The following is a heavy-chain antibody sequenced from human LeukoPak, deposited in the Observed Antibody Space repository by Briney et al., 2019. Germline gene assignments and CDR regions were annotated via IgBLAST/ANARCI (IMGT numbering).Heavy chain of an antibody. Sequence: ASVKVSCKISGYTLTDVSMHWVRQAPGKGLEWMGGFDPEGGETVYAQKFQGRVTMTEDPSSDTAYMELRSLSSEDTAVYYCGIGRKFDCLLCHHWGQGTLVTVSS. D-gene: IGHD3-9*01. V-gene: IGHV1-24*01. CDR3: GIGRKFDCLLCHH. CDR1: GYTLTDVS. J-gene: IGHJ5*02. CDR2: FDPEGGET.